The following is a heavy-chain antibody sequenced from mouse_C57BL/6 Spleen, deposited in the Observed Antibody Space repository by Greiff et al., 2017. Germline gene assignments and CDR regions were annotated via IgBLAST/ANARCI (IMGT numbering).Heavy chain of an antibody. CDR2: IDPETGGT. V-gene: IGHV1-15*01. CDR3: TYYGNYVDY. CDR1: GYTFTDYE. Sequence: VQLQQSGAELVRPGASVTLSCKASGYTFTDYEMHWVKQTPVHGLEWIGAIDPETGGTAYNQKFQGKAILTADKSSSTAYMELRSLTSEDSAVYYCTYYGNYVDYWGQGTTLTVSS. D-gene: IGHD2-1*01. J-gene: IGHJ2*01.